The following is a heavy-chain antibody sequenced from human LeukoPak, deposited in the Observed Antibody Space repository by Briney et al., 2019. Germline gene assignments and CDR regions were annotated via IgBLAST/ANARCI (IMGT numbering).Heavy chain of an antibody. Sequence: GGSLRLSCAASGFTFSSYSMNWVRQAPGKGLEWVSSISSSSSYIYYADSVKGRFTISRDNAKNSLYLQMNSLRAEDTAVYYCARDRSLYGDYVRLDYWGQGTLVTVSS. CDR3: ARDRSLYGDYVRLDY. V-gene: IGHV3-21*01. CDR1: GFTFSSYS. CDR2: ISSSSSYI. J-gene: IGHJ4*02. D-gene: IGHD4-17*01.